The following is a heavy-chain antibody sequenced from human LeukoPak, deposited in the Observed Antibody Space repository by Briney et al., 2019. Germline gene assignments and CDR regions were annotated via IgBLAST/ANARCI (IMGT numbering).Heavy chain of an antibody. V-gene: IGHV1-46*01. Sequence: GASVKVSCKASGYTFTSYYMHWVRQAPGQGLEWMGIINPSGGSTSYAQKSQGRVTMTRDTSTSTVYMELSSLRSEDTAVYYCARDAYCGGDCYSAYFDYWGQGTLVTVSS. CDR3: ARDAYCGGDCYSAYFDY. J-gene: IGHJ4*02. CDR2: INPSGGST. CDR1: GYTFTSYY. D-gene: IGHD2-21*02.